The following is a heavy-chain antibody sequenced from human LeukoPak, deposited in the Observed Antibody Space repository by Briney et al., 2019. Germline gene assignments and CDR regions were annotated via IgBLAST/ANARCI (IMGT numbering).Heavy chain of an antibody. CDR2: ITGSSSTI. Sequence: GGSLRLSCAVSGFTFSSCDMNWVRQAPGKGLEWVSYITGSSSTIYYADSVKGRFTISRDNAKNSLYLQMNSLRAEDTAVYYCARDLVGATGYWGQGTLVTVSS. V-gene: IGHV3-48*01. CDR3: ARDLVGATGY. D-gene: IGHD1-26*01. J-gene: IGHJ4*02. CDR1: GFTFSSCD.